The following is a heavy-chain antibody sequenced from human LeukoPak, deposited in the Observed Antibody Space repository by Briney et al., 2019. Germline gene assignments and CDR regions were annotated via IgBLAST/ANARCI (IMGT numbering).Heavy chain of an antibody. CDR3: ARAVDNSYGYGGQD. CDR1: GGTFSSYA. J-gene: IGHJ4*02. D-gene: IGHD5-18*01. V-gene: IGHV1-69*05. Sequence: SVKVSCKASGGTFSSYAIRWVRQAPGQGLEWMGGIIPVFGTANYAQRFQGRVTITTDESTSTAYMELSSLRSEDTAVYYCARAVDNSYGYGGQDWGQGTLVTVSS. CDR2: IIPVFGTA.